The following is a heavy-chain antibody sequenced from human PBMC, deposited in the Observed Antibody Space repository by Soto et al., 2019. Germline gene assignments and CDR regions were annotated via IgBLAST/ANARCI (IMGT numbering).Heavy chain of an antibody. V-gene: IGHV3-74*01. Sequence: LRLSCAASGFTFGNSWMHWVRQAPGEGLEWVSRMNSDGSSTNYADSVKGRFTVSRDNAKNTLYLQMNSLRAEDTAVYYCATAEVDYWGPGTLVTVSS. CDR3: ATAEVDY. J-gene: IGHJ4*02. CDR2: MNSDGSST. CDR1: GFTFGNSW.